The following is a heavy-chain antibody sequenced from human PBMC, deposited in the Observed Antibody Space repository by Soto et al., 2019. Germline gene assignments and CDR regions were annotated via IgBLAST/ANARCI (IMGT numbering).Heavy chain of an antibody. CDR1: GYTFTGYY. D-gene: IGHD3-3*01. J-gene: IGHJ6*02. V-gene: IGHV1-2*02. CDR2: INPNSGGT. Sequence: ASVKVSCKASGYTFTGYYMHWVRQAPRQGLEWMGWINPNSGGTNYAQKFQGRVTMTRDTSISTAYMELSRLRSDDTAVYYCARERFLEWLSTTNYYYYGMDVWGQGTTVTVSS. CDR3: ARERFLEWLSTTNYYYYGMDV.